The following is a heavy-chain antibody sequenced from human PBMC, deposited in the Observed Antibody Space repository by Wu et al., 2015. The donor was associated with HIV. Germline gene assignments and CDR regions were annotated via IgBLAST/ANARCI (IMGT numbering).Heavy chain of an antibody. CDR3: ARVKYYGSGSYYNHYYYGMDV. J-gene: IGHJ6*02. CDR1: GGTFSSYA. D-gene: IGHD3-10*01. V-gene: IGHV1-69*13. Sequence: QVQLVQSGAEVKKPGSSVKVSCKASGGTFSSYAISWVRQAPGQGLEWMGRIIPIFGTANYAQKFQGRVTITADESTSTAYMELSSLRSEDTAVYYCARVKYYGSGSYYNHYYYGMDVWGQGDHGHRLL. CDR2: IIPIFGTA.